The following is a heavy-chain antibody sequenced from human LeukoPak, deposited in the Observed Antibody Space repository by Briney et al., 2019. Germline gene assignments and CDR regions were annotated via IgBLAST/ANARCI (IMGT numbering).Heavy chain of an antibody. Sequence: ASVKVSCKASGYTFTSYDINWARQATGQGLEWMGWMNPNSGNTGYAQKFQGRVTMTRNTSISTAYMELSSLRSEDTAVYYCARHNYYDIPPYYYYYMDVWGKGTTVTVSS. D-gene: IGHD3-22*01. CDR3: ARHNYYDIPPYYYYYMDV. J-gene: IGHJ6*03. V-gene: IGHV1-8*01. CDR2: MNPNSGNT. CDR1: GYTFTSYD.